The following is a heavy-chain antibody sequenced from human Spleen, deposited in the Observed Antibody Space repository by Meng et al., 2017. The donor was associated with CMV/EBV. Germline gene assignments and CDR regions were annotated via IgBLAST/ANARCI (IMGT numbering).Heavy chain of an antibody. V-gene: IGHV4-30-4*08. D-gene: IGHD2-2*01. Sequence: SGGSVSSGGYYWTWIRQPPGKGLEWIGYIYYNVGTYYNPSLESRLSLAVDSSRNQFSVKLTSVTAADTAVYYCARGIVPAAMDAFDMWGQGTMVTVSS. CDR3: ARGIVPAAMDAFDM. J-gene: IGHJ3*02. CDR1: GGSVSSGGYY. CDR2: IYYNVGT.